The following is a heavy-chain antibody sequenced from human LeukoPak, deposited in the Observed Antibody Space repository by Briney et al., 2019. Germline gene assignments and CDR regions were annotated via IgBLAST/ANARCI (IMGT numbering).Heavy chain of an antibody. CDR3: ARYQPMYSSSWNWFDP. V-gene: IGHV4-59*01. Sequence: SETLSLTCTASGGSISSYYWSWIRQPPGKGLEWIGYIYYSGSTNYNPSLKSRVTISVDTSKNQFSLKLSSVTAADTAVYYCARYQPMYSSSWNWFDPWGQGTLVTVSS. J-gene: IGHJ5*02. D-gene: IGHD6-13*01. CDR1: GGSISSYY. CDR2: IYYSGST.